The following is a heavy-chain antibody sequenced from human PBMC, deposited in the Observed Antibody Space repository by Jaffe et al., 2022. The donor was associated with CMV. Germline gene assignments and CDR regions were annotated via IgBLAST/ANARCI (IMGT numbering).Heavy chain of an antibody. CDR3: ARVDENWGAFDY. CDR2: ISSSSSYI. D-gene: IGHD7-27*01. Sequence: EVQLVESGGGLVKPGGSLRLSCAASGFTFSSYSMNWVRQAPGKGLEWVSSISSSSSYIYYADSVKGRFTISRDNAKNSLYLQMNSLRAEDTAVYYCARVDENWGAFDYWGQGTLVTVSS. J-gene: IGHJ4*02. V-gene: IGHV3-21*01. CDR1: GFTFSSYS.